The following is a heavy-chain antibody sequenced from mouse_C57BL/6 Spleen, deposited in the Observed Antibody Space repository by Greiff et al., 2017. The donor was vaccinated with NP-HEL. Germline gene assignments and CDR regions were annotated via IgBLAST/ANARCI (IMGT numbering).Heavy chain of an antibody. Sequence: DVKLVESGGGLVKPGGSLKLSCAASGFTFSSYTMSWVRQTPEKRLEWVGTISGGGGNTYYPDSVKGRFTISRDNSKNTLYLQMSSLRSEDTALYYCARYDYEGDLDDWGTGTTVTVSS. CDR1: GFTFSSYT. J-gene: IGHJ1*03. V-gene: IGHV5-9*01. CDR2: ISGGGGNT. CDR3: ARYDYEGDLDD. D-gene: IGHD2-4*01.